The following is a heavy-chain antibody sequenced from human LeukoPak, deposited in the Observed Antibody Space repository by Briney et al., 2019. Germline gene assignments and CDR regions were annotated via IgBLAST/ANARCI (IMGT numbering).Heavy chain of an antibody. CDR1: GXAFSRSW. CDR2: INNDATRT. D-gene: IGHD1-26*01. CDR3: ASDGAYAMAV. J-gene: IGHJ6*02. Sequence: AGGSLRLSCAASGXAFSRSWIHWVRQAPGKGLVWVSHINNDATRTTYADSVRGRFTISRDNAKNTVSLQMNSLRAEDTAVYYCASDGAYAMAVWGQGTTVTVSS. V-gene: IGHV3-74*01.